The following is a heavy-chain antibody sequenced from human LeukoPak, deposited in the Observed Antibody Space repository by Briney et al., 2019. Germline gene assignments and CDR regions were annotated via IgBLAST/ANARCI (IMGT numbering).Heavy chain of an antibody. Sequence: PSETLSLTCTASGGSVRSYYWSWLRQPPGKGLEWIGHIHYSGTTNYNPTLKSRVTISIDTSKNQFSLKLSSVTAADTAVYYCARRDGTFDNWGQGTLVTVSS. CDR2: IHYSGTT. CDR3: ARRDGTFDN. J-gene: IGHJ4*02. D-gene: IGHD1-14*01. CDR1: GGSVRSYY. V-gene: IGHV4-59*08.